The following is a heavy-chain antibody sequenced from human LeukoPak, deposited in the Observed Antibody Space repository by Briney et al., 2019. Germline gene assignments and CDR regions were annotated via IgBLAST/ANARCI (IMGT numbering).Heavy chain of an antibody. J-gene: IGHJ5*02. D-gene: IGHD2-15*01. CDR2: ITWNDDTT. Sequence: QPGGSLRLSCAASGFTFDDYAMHWVRQTPEKGLEWVSGITWNDDTTGHADSVRGRFTISRDNAKKPVCLQMASLRPDDPAKYYCVKDKGCCNFHWFDAWGQGSLVADSS. CDR1: GFTFDDYA. V-gene: IGHV3-9*01. CDR3: VKDKGCCNFHWFDA.